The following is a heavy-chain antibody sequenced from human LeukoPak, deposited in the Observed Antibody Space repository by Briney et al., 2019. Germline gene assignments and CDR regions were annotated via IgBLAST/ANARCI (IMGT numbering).Heavy chain of an antibody. V-gene: IGHV4-30-4*07. Sequence: PSETLSLTCAVSGGSISSGGYSWSWIRQPPGKGLEWIGYIYYSGSTYYNPSLKSRVTISVDTSKNQFSLKLSSVTAADTAVYYCARRPYYYDSSGRKDLFDYWGQGTLVTVSP. CDR1: GGSISSGGYS. CDR2: IYYSGST. J-gene: IGHJ4*02. CDR3: ARRPYYYDSSGRKDLFDY. D-gene: IGHD3-22*01.